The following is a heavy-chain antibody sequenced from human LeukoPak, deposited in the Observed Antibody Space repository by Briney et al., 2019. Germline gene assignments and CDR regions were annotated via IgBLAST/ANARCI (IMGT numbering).Heavy chain of an antibody. D-gene: IGHD3-16*01. CDR2: ISYNGADI. Sequence: GGSLRLSCEGSGFIFRSYAMHWVRQAPGRGLEWLTVISYNGADIEYSDSVKGRFTISRDNSKKTLYLLMSSLRVEDTAVYYCAKGMLNYYYMDAWGKGTTVTVSS. J-gene: IGHJ6*03. CDR3: AKGMLNYYYMDA. V-gene: IGHV3-30*04. CDR1: GFIFRSYA.